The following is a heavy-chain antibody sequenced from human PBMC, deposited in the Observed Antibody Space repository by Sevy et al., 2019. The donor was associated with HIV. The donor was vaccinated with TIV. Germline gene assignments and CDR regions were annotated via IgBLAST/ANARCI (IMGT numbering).Heavy chain of an antibody. CDR3: AKLVMGGSGSSPFDY. D-gene: IGHD3-10*01. V-gene: IGHV3-30*02. CDR2: IRYDVSNK. Sequence: GGSLRLSCAASGFTFSSYGMHWVRQAPGKGLEWVAFIRYDVSNKYYADSVKGRFTISRDNSKNTLYLQMNSLRAEDTAVYYCAKLVMGGSGSSPFDYWGQGTLVTVSS. CDR1: GFTFSSYG. J-gene: IGHJ4*02.